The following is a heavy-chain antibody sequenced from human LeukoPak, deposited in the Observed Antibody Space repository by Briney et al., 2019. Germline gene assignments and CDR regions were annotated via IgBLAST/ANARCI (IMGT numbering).Heavy chain of an antibody. CDR3: ARDYPGGGDYPARHFDY. CDR2: ISVYNGNT. V-gene: IGHV1-18*01. Sequence: ASVKVSCKASGYTFTSYGISWVRQAPGQGLGWMGWISVYNGNTNYAQKLQGRVTMTTDTSASTAYMELRSLRSDDTAVYYCARDYPGGGDYPARHFDYWGQGTLVTVSS. CDR1: GYTFTSYG. D-gene: IGHD4-17*01. J-gene: IGHJ4*02.